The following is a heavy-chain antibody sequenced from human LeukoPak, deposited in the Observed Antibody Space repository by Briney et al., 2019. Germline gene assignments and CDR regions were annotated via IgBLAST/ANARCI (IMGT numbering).Heavy chain of an antibody. V-gene: IGHV3-43D*03. D-gene: IGHD5-18*01. CDR2: ISWDGGST. CDR3: AKTDTTMALDY. Sequence: GGSLRLSCAVSGFTFDDYAMHWVRQASGKGLEWVSLISWDGGSTYYADSVKGRFTISRDNSKNSLYLQMNSLRAEDTALYYCAKTDTTMALDYWGQGTLVTVSS. CDR1: GFTFDDYA. J-gene: IGHJ4*02.